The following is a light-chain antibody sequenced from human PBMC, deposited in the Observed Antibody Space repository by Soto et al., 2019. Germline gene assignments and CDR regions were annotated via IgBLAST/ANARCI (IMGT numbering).Light chain of an antibody. J-gene: IGKJ1*01. CDR1: QSVSSSY. V-gene: IGKV3-20*01. CDR2: GAS. CDR3: QQYGSLPRWT. Sequence: EIVLTQSPGTLSLSLGVRATLSCRASQSVSSSYLAWYQQKPGQAPRLLIYGASSRATGIPDRFSGSGSGTDFTLTISRLEPEDFAVYYCQQYGSLPRWTFGQGTKVDIK.